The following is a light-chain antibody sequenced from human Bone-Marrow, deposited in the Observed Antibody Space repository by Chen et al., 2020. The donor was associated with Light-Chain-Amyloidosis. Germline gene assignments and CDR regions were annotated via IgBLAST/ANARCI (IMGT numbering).Light chain of an antibody. J-gene: IGLJ2*01. CDR1: SSNIGSNY. CDR3: SAWDDSLSAVV. V-gene: IGLV1-47*01. Sequence: QSVLTQPPSASGTPGQRVTIPCSGTSSNIGSNYIYWYQQSPGTAPKPLIYRNNQRPSGVTDRFSGSKSGTSASLAISGLRPEDEADYYCSAWDDSLSAVVFGGGTKLTVL. CDR2: RNN.